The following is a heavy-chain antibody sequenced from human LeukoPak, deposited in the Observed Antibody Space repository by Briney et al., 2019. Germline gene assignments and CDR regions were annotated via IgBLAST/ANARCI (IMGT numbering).Heavy chain of an antibody. J-gene: IGHJ5*02. D-gene: IGHD3-10*01. CDR3: ARDRLLWFGEPSNWFDP. CDR1: GFTFSSYS. Sequence: PGGSLRLSCAASGFTFSSYSMNWVRQAPGKGLEWVSSISSSSSYIYYADSVKGRFTISRDNAKNSLYLQMNSLRAKDTAVYYCARDRLLWFGEPSNWFDPWGQGTLVTVSS. V-gene: IGHV3-21*01. CDR2: ISSSSSYI.